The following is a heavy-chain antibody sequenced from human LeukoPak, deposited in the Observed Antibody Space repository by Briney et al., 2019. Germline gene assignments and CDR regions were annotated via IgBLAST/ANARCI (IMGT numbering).Heavy chain of an antibody. CDR3: ARNFHRRLYDSSGYYPY. V-gene: IGHV3-48*01. J-gene: IGHJ4*02. CDR2: ISSSGTTI. Sequence: PGGSLRLSCAASGFTFSSYSMNWVRQAPGKGLECVSYISSSGTTIYYADSVKGRFTISRDNAKNSLYLQMNSLRAEDTAVYYCARNFHRRLYDSSGYYPYWGQGTLVTVSS. CDR1: GFTFSSYS. D-gene: IGHD3-22*01.